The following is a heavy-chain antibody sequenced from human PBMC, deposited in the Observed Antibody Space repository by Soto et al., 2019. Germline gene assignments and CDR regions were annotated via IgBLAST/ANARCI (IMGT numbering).Heavy chain of an antibody. J-gene: IGHJ4*02. CDR3: AKGSEVARQELDY. CDR1: GFTFSKFG. V-gene: IGHV3-30*18. D-gene: IGHD2-15*01. Sequence: QVQLVESGGGVVQPGRSLRLSCAASGFTFSKFGMHWVRQAPVKGLEWVAVISSDGSDKYYSDSVKGRFTISRDNSKNTLFLHMTSLRVEDTAVYYCAKGSEVARQELDYWGQGTLVTVSS. CDR2: ISSDGSDK.